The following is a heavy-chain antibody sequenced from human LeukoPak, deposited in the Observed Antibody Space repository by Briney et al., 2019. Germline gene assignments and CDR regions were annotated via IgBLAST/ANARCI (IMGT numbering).Heavy chain of an antibody. CDR1: GGTFSSYA. V-gene: IGHV1-69*04. D-gene: IGHD3-3*01. Sequence: GASVKVSCKASGGTFSSYAISWVRQAPGQGLEWMGRIIPILGIANYAQKFQGRVTITADKSTSTAYMELSSLRSEDTAVYYCARGFKRITIFGVVITGHYFDYWGQGTLVTVSS. CDR3: ARGFKRITIFGVVITGHYFDY. CDR2: IIPILGIA. J-gene: IGHJ4*02.